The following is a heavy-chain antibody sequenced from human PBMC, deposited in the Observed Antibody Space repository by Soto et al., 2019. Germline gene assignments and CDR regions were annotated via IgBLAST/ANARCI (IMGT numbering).Heavy chain of an antibody. CDR3: ARHATYYDTLSGYYFDY. CDR1: GYSFTSYW. CDR2: INPGDSET. D-gene: IGHD3-9*01. Sequence: PGESLKISCKGSGYSFTSYWIAWVRQMPGKGLEWMAIINPGDSETKYSPSFQGQVTISADKSINTAYLQWSSLKASDTAMYYCARHATYYDTLSGYYFDYWGQGTQVTVS. V-gene: IGHV5-51*01. J-gene: IGHJ4*02.